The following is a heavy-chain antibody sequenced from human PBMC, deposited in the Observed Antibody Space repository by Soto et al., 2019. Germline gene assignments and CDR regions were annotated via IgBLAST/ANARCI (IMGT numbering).Heavy chain of an antibody. CDR2: MNPNSGNT. J-gene: IGHJ6*02. V-gene: IGHV1-8*01. CDR3: ARGRVYDFWSVDYYGMDV. CDR1: GYTFTSYD. Sequence: ASVEVSCKASGYTFTSYDINWVRQATGQGLEWMGWMNPNSGNTGYAQKFQGRVTMTRNTSISTAYMELSSLRSEDTAVYYCARGRVYDFWSVDYYGMDVWGQGTTVTVSS. D-gene: IGHD3-3*01.